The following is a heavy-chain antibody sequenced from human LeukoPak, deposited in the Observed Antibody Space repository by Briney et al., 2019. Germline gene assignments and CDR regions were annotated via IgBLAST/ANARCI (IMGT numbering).Heavy chain of an antibody. CDR1: GFTFSDYY. CDR3: AREGRYYDSSGYYIDY. J-gene: IGHJ4*02. CDR2: ISSSGSTI. D-gene: IGHD3-22*01. Sequence: PGGSLRLSCAASGFTFSDYYMSWIRQAPGKGLEWVTYISSSGSTIYYADSVKGRFTISRDNAKNSLYLQMNSLRAEDTAVYYCAREGRYYDSSGYYIDYWGQGTLVTVSS. V-gene: IGHV3-11*01.